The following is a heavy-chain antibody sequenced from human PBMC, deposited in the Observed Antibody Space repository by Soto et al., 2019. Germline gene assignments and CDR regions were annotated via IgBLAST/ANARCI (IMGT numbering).Heavy chain of an antibody. CDR2: INPNGGIT. D-gene: IGHD5-18*01. CDR1: GYTFTHYY. J-gene: IGHJ4*02. CDR3: AISVNSAMALVY. Sequence: ASVKVSCKASGYTFTHYYIHWVRQAPGQGLEWMGIINPNGGITTYAQKFRAGFSMTRDTSTSTVYLELSSLRSEDSAVYYCAISVNSAMALVYWGPGTLVTV. V-gene: IGHV1-46*01.